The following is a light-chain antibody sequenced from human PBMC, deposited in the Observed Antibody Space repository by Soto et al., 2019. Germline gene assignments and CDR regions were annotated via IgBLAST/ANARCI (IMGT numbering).Light chain of an antibody. J-gene: IGKJ5*01. CDR1: QSVSSN. V-gene: IGKV3-20*01. Sequence: EIVLTQSPGTLSLSPGERATLSCRASQSVSSNLAWYQQKPGQAPRLLIYGASNRATGIPDRFSGSGSGTDFTLTISSLQPEDFATYSCQQARSFPITFGQGTRLEIK. CDR2: GAS. CDR3: QQARSFPIT.